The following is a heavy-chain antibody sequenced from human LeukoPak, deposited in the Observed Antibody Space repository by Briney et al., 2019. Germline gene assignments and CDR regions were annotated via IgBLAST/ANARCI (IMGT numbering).Heavy chain of an antibody. J-gene: IGHJ4*02. D-gene: IGHD3-10*01. CDR1: GFTFSSYS. CDR2: ISSSSSYI. CDR3: ARDEFLVRGVLKLFDY. V-gene: IGHV3-21*01. Sequence: GGSLRLSCAASGFTFSSYSMNWVRQAPGKGLEWVSSISSSSSYIYYADSVKGRFTISRDNAKNSLYLQMNSLRAEDTAVYYCARDEFLVRGVLKLFDYWGQRTLVTVSS.